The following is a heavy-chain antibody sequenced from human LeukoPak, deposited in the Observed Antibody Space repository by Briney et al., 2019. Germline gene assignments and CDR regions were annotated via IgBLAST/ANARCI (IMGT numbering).Heavy chain of an antibody. CDR3: ARVKYCSGGSFYLVDY. CDR2: IKQDGSDK. V-gene: IGHV3-7*01. Sequence: GGSLRLSCAASGFTFSIYWMSWVRQAPGKGLEWVADIKQDGSDKYYVDSVKGRFTITRNNAKNTPYLQMSSLRAEDTAVYYCARVKYCSGGSFYLVDYWGQGTLVTVS. D-gene: IGHD2-15*01. J-gene: IGHJ4*02. CDR1: GFTFSIYW.